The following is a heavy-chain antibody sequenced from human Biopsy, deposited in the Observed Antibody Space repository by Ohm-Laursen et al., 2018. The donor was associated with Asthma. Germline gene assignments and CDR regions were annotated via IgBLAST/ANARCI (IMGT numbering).Heavy chain of an antibody. Sequence: GASVYVSCKLSGYSLTDLSMHWVRQAPRQGLEWMGGHDHEEGGTVNARRFQGRVTMTEDTSTDTAYMELSSLSSDDTAVYYCASDFPKDYVRYNFQFWGQGTLVTVSS. D-gene: IGHD4-17*01. V-gene: IGHV1-24*01. CDR2: HDHEEGGT. CDR1: GYSLTDLS. J-gene: IGHJ4*02. CDR3: ASDFPKDYVRYNFQF.